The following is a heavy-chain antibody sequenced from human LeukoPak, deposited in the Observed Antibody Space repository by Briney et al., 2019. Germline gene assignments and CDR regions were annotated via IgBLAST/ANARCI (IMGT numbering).Heavy chain of an antibody. CDR1: GGSISSGGYS. Sequence: PSQTLSLTCAVSGGSISSGGYSWSWIRQPPGKGLEWIGYIYHSGSTYYNPSLKSRVTISVDRSKNQFSLKLSSVTAADTAVYYCAREAPAASHINWFDPWGQVTLVTVSS. CDR3: AREAPAASHINWFDP. V-gene: IGHV4-30-2*01. D-gene: IGHD2-21*01. CDR2: IYHSGST. J-gene: IGHJ5*02.